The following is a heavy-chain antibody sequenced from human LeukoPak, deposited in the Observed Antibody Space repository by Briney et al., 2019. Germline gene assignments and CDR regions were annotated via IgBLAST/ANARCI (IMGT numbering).Heavy chain of an antibody. Sequence: PSETLSLTCTVSGVSISSGGYYWSWIRQPPGKGLEWIGYIYHSGSTYYNPSLKSRVTISVDRSKNQFSLKLSSVTAADTAVYYCAREGIAAAGFDYWGQGTLVTVSS. J-gene: IGHJ4*02. CDR2: IYHSGST. V-gene: IGHV4-30-2*01. D-gene: IGHD6-13*01. CDR3: AREGIAAAGFDY. CDR1: GVSISSGGYY.